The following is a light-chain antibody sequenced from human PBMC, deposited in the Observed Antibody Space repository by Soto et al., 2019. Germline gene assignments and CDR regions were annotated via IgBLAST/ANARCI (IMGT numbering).Light chain of an antibody. Sequence: QAVVTQPPSASGTPGQRLTISCSGSGSNIGTYTASWYQQLSGTAPKLLIYTNKQRPSGVPDRFSGSKSGTSASLAISGLQAEDEADYYCAAWDDSLNGVLFGGGTKVTVL. CDR1: GSNIGTYT. V-gene: IGLV1-44*01. CDR2: TNK. J-gene: IGLJ3*02. CDR3: AAWDDSLNGVL.